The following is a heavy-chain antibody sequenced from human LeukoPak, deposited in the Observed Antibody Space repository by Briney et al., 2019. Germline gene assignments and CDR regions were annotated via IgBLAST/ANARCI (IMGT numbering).Heavy chain of an antibody. V-gene: IGHV3-11*01. Sequence: GRSLRLSCAASGFTFSDYYMSWIRQAPGKGLEWVSYISSSGSTIYYADSVKGRFTISRDNAKNSLYLQMNSLRAEDTAVYYCARDLVGGAYYFDYWGQGTLVTVSS. CDR2: ISSSGSTI. CDR1: GFTFSDYY. J-gene: IGHJ4*02. CDR3: ARDLVGGAYYFDY.